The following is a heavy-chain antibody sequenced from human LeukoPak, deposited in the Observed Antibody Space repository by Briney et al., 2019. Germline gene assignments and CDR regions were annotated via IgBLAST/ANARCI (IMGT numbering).Heavy chain of an antibody. J-gene: IGHJ6*01. CDR3: ARDIPMVRGVIMRGSGMDV. V-gene: IGHV4-59*11. Sequence: SETLSLTCTVSGGSISSHYWSWIRQPPGKGLEWIGYIYYSGSTYYNPSLKSRVTISVDTSKNQFSLKLSSVTAADTAVYYCARDIPMVRGVIMRGSGMDVWGQGTTVTVSS. D-gene: IGHD3-10*01. CDR2: IYYSGST. CDR1: GGSISSHY.